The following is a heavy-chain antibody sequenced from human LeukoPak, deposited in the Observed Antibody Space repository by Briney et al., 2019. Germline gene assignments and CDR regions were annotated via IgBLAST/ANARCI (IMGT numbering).Heavy chain of an antibody. Sequence: PGGSLRLSCAASGFTFSNSAMSWVRQAPGKGLEWVSTISASGGGIHYADSVKGRFTVSRDNSKITLFLQMISLRAEDTAVYYCAKADAYSSGRRYFQHWGQGTLVTVSS. J-gene: IGHJ1*01. V-gene: IGHV3-23*01. CDR3: AKADAYSSGRRYFQH. D-gene: IGHD6-19*01. CDR1: GFTFSNSA. CDR2: ISASGGGI.